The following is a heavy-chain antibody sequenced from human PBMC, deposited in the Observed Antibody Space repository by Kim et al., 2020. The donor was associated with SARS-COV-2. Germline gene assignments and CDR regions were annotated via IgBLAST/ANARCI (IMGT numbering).Heavy chain of an antibody. J-gene: IGHJ4*02. Sequence: SVKVSCKASGGTFSSYAISWVRRAPGQGLEWMGRIIPILGIANYAQKFQGRVTITADKSTSTAYMELSSLRSEDTAVYYCARSPAPDILTGAHFDYWGQGTLVTVSS. D-gene: IGHD3-9*01. CDR2: IIPILGIA. V-gene: IGHV1-69*04. CDR1: GGTFSSYA. CDR3: ARSPAPDILTGAHFDY.